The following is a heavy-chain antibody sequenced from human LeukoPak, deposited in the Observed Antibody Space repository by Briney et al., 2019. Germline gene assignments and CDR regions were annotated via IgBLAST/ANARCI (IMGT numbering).Heavy chain of an antibody. Sequence: ASVKVSCKASGYTFINYGINWVRQAPGQGLEWMGWISAYNGNTNYAQSLQGRVTMTTDTSSSTVYMEMRSLTSDDTAVYYCARDLDQYNGRFGGFGHDFWGQGTLVTVSS. CDR3: ARDLDQYNGRFGGFGHDF. D-gene: IGHD3-10*01. J-gene: IGHJ4*02. CDR1: GYTFINYG. V-gene: IGHV1-18*01. CDR2: ISAYNGNT.